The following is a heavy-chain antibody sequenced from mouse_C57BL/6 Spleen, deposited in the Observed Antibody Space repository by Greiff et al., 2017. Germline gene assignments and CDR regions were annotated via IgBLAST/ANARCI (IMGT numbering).Heavy chain of an antibody. J-gene: IGHJ2*01. CDR1: GYTFTDYE. CDR2: IDPETGGT. D-gene: IGHD3-2*02. CDR3: TRSDSSGYWGY. V-gene: IGHV1-15*01. Sequence: VQLQQSGAELVRPGASVTLSCKASGYTFTDYEMHWVKQTPVHGLEWIGAIDPETGGTAYNQKFEGKAILTADKSSSTAYMELRSLTSEDSAVYYCTRSDSSGYWGYWGQGTTLTVSS.